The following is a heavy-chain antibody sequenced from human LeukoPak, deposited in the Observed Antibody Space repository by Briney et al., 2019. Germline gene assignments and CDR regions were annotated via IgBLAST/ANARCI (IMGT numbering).Heavy chain of an antibody. CDR1: GYTFTGYY. CDR2: INPNSGGT. CDR3: ARVYGSTWGYFDY. D-gene: IGHD2-2*01. Sequence: LGASVKVSCKASGYTFTGYYMHWVRQAPGQGLEWMGWINPNSGGTNYAQKFQGRVTMTRDTSTNTVYMELSSLRSEDTAVYYCARVYGSTWGYFDYWGQGTLVTVSS. J-gene: IGHJ4*02. V-gene: IGHV1-2*03.